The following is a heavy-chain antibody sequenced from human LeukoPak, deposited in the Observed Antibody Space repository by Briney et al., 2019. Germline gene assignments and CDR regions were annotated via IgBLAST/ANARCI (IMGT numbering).Heavy chain of an antibody. CDR2: IDHSGST. CDR1: GGSFSGFY. J-gene: IGHJ6*02. CDR3: ARDRYDSSGYNYYYYGMDV. D-gene: IGHD3-22*01. Sequence: PSETLSLTCAVSGGSFSGFYWNWIRQPPGKGLEWIGEIDHSGSTNYNPSLKSRVTISVDKSKNQFSLKLSSVTAADTAVYYCARDRYDSSGYNYYYYGMDVWGQGTTVTVSS. V-gene: IGHV4-34*01.